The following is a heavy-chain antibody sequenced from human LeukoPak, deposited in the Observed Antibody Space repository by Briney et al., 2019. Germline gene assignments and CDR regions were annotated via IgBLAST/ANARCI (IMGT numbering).Heavy chain of an antibody. V-gene: IGHV3-48*01. CDR1: GFPFTNNP. CDR2: ISNDITTT. J-gene: IGHJ4*02. CDR3: ARDGGNSYEIDY. Sequence: GGSLRLSCVVSGFPFTNNPMNWVRQAPGKGLEWVSYISNDITTTYYAESVKGRFTISRDNAKNSLYLQMNSLRVKDTAVYYCARDGGNSYEIDYWGQGTLVTVSS. D-gene: IGHD5-18*01.